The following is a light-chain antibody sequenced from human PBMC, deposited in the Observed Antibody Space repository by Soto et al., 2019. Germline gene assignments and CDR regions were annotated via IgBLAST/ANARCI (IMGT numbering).Light chain of an antibody. J-gene: IGKJ4*01. CDR1: QSVSSS. Sequence: EIVVTQSPATLSVSPGERVTLSCRASQSVSSSLAWYQQRPGQAPRLLIYDTSTRAAGIAARFSGSGSGTDFTLSVTRLEPEDFAVYYCHQYAVSPLTFGGGTTVEIK. CDR2: DTS. V-gene: IGKV3-20*01. CDR3: HQYAVSPLT.